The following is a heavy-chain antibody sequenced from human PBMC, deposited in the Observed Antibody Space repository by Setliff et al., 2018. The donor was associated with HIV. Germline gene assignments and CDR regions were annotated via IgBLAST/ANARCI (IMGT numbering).Heavy chain of an antibody. CDR3: ARAFGSGSYRWFDP. V-gene: IGHV4-39*07. J-gene: IGHJ5*02. CDR1: GGSISSNNYY. Sequence: SETLSLTCTVSGGSISSNNYYWGWIRQAPGKGLEWIGNIYHSGITYYNPSLKSRVTISVDTSKNQFSLRLSSVTAADTAVYYCARAFGSGSYRWFDPWGQGTLVTVSS. D-gene: IGHD3-10*01. CDR2: IYHSGIT.